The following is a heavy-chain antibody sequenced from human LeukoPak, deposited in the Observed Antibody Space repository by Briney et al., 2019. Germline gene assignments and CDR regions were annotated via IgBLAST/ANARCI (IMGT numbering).Heavy chain of an antibody. CDR1: GFTFASDA. CDR2: ISGSGGSK. Sequence: GGSLRLSCAASGFTFASDAMSWVRQAPGKGLEWVSIISGSGGSKYYVDSVKGRFTISRDNSKNTLYLQMNSLRAEDTAVYYCAKHQNKGFDYWGQGTLVTVSS. V-gene: IGHV3-23*01. CDR3: AKHQNKGFDY. J-gene: IGHJ4*02.